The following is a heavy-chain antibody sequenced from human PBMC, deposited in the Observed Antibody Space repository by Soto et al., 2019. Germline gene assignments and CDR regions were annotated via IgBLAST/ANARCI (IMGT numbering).Heavy chain of an antibody. V-gene: IGHV1-69*06. Sequence: ASVKVSCKASGGTFSSYAISWVRQAPGQGLEWMGGIIPIFGTANYAQKFQGRVTITADKSTSTAYMELSSLRSEDTAVYYCARLGAEYQLLYPWFDPWGQGTLVTVSS. CDR2: IIPIFGTA. CDR3: ARLGAEYQLLYPWFDP. J-gene: IGHJ5*02. CDR1: GGTFSSYA. D-gene: IGHD2-2*02.